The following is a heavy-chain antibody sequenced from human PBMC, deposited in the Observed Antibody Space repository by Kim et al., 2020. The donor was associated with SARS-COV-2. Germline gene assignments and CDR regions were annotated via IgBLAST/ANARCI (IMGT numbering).Heavy chain of an antibody. Sequence: ASVKVSCKASGYTFTGYYMHWVRQAPGQGLEWMGWINPNSGGTNYAQKFQGRVTMTRDTSISTAYMELSRLRSDDTAVYYCARDCITIFGVVYYGMDVWGQGTTVTVSS. V-gene: IGHV1-2*02. D-gene: IGHD3-3*01. CDR3: ARDCITIFGVVYYGMDV. J-gene: IGHJ6*02. CDR1: GYTFTGYY. CDR2: INPNSGGT.